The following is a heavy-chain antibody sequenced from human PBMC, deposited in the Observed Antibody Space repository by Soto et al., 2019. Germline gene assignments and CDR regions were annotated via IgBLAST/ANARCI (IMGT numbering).Heavy chain of an antibody. CDR3: TRHGSGDYFLFDP. J-gene: IGHJ5*02. Sequence: EVQLVESGGGLVQPGGSLRLSCAASGFTFSSFWMHWVRQAPGKGLEWVSRTSPDGTSTSYAGSVKGRFTISRDNAKNTLFMQMSSLRAEDTAVYYCTRHGSGDYFLFDPWGQGTLVTVSS. V-gene: IGHV3-74*01. CDR1: GFTFSSFW. CDR2: TSPDGTST. D-gene: IGHD4-17*01.